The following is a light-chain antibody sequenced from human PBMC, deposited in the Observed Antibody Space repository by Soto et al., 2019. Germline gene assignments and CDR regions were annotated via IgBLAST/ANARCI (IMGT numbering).Light chain of an antibody. CDR3: SSYKNINTRACV. V-gene: IGLV2-14*01. Sequence: QSVLTQPASVSGSPGQSITISCTGTSGDIGSYNRVSWYQQHPGKAPKLIIYEVTDRLSGVSNRFSGSKSGNTASLTISGLQAEDEAEYYCSSYKNINTRACVFGTGTQLTVL. J-gene: IGLJ7*01. CDR2: EVT. CDR1: SGDIGSYNR.